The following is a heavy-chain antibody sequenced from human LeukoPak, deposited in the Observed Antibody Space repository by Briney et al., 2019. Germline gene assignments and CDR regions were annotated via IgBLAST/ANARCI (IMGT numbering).Heavy chain of an antibody. CDR2: ISRRGVI. CDR3: ARDIESDTGDY. CDR1: GPAFFTHN. Sequence: GGSLRLSCAASGPAFFTHNFHWVRQAPGKGLEWVAFISRRGVIHYADSVKGRFTTSRDNAQNSLFLQMNSLRVEDKALYYCARDIESDTGDYWGQGTLVIVSS. D-gene: IGHD3-16*01. V-gene: IGHV3-69-1*02. J-gene: IGHJ4*02.